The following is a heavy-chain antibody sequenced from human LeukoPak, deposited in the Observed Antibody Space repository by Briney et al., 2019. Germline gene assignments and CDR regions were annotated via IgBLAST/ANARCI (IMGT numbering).Heavy chain of an antibody. D-gene: IGHD3-22*01. CDR1: GGSISSYY. V-gene: IGHV4-59*08. Sequence: KSSETLSLTCTVSGGSISSYYWSWIRQPPGKGLEWIGYIYYSGSTNYNPSLKSRVTISVDTSKNQFSLKLSSVTAADTAVYYCARPHGDDSSGLNWFDPWGQGALVTVSS. CDR3: ARPHGDDSSGLNWFDP. CDR2: IYYSGST. J-gene: IGHJ5*02.